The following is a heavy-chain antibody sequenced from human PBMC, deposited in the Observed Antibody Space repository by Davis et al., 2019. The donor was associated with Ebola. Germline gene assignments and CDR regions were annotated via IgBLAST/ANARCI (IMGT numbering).Heavy chain of an antibody. J-gene: IGHJ5*02. CDR2: INSDGSST. V-gene: IGHV3-74*01. CDR1: GFTFSSYW. Sequence: GESLKISCAASGFTFSSYWMHWVRQAPGKGLVWVSRINSDGSSTSYADSVKGRFTISRDNAKNTLYLQMNSLRAEDTAVYYCAREGDFWSANNWFDPWGQGTLVTVSS. D-gene: IGHD3-3*01. CDR3: AREGDFWSANNWFDP.